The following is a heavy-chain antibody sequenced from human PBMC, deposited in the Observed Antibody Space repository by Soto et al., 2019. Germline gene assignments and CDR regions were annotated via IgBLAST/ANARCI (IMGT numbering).Heavy chain of an antibody. CDR3: AGDSSGYSYDAFDI. Sequence: GGSLRLSCAASGFTFSSYSMNWVRQAPGKGLEWVSYISSSSSTIYYADSVKGRFTISRDNARNSLYLQMNSLRSEDTAVYYCAGDSSGYSYDAFDIWGQGTMVTVS. V-gene: IGHV3-48*01. D-gene: IGHD3-22*01. J-gene: IGHJ3*02. CDR2: ISSSSSTI. CDR1: GFTFSSYS.